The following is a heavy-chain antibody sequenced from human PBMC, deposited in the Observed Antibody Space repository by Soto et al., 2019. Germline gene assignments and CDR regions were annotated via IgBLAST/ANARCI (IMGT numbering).Heavy chain of an antibody. CDR3: GRGGSDSPMAPGY. J-gene: IGHJ4*02. CDR2: INPDGSAT. D-gene: IGHD5-18*01. Sequence: GGSLRLSCAASGFTFSSYWMHWVRQAPGKGLVWVSRINPDGSATNYADSVKGRFTISRDNAKNTLYLQMNSLRAEDTAVFYCGRGGSDSPMAPGYWGQGTLVPSPQ. CDR1: GFTFSSYW. V-gene: IGHV3-74*01.